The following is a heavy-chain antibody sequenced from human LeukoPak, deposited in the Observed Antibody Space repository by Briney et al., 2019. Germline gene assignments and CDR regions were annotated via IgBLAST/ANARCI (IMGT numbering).Heavy chain of an antibody. D-gene: IGHD3-22*01. CDR1: GFTFSSYA. V-gene: IGHV3-23*01. J-gene: IGHJ4*02. Sequence: GGSLRLSCAASGFTFSSYAMSWVRQAPGKGLEWVSAISGSGGSTYYADSVKGRFTISRDNSKNTLYLQMNSLRAEGTAVYYCAKVTYYYDSSGYSSGGYFDYWGQGTLVTVSS. CDR2: ISGSGGST. CDR3: AKVTYYYDSSGYSSGGYFDY.